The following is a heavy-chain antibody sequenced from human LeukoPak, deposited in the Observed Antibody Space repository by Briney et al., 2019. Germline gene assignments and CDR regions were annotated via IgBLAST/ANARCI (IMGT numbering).Heavy chain of an antibody. D-gene: IGHD6-19*01. CDR2: ISAYNGKP. V-gene: IGHV1-18*01. CDR1: GYTFPSYG. CDR3: ARNRPRLSSVWYGSDY. J-gene: IGHJ4*02. Sequence: ASVKVSCKASGYTFPSYGIRWVRQAPGQGLEGMGWISAYNGKPKYAQKLQGRATMPTDTPTSTAYMELRSRRPDDTAVYYCARNRPRLSSVWYGSDYWGQGTLVTVSS.